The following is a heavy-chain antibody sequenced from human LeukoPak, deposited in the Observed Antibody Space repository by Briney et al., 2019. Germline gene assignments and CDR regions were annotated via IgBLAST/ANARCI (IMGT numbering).Heavy chain of an antibody. Sequence: GGSLRLSCAASGFTFNSYAMYWVRQAPGKGLEWVAVISYDGTNKYSADSVKGRFTISRDNSKNTLFLQMNSLRPEDTAVYYCARAGGYTGYGTADYWGQGTLVTVSS. D-gene: IGHD5-12*01. V-gene: IGHV3-30-3*01. J-gene: IGHJ4*02. CDR1: GFTFNSYA. CDR2: ISYDGTNK. CDR3: ARAGGYTGYGTADY.